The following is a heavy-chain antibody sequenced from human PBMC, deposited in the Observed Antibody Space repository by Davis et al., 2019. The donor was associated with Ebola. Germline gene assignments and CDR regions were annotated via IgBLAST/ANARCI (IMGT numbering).Heavy chain of an antibody. D-gene: IGHD5-12*01. V-gene: IGHV1-46*03. CDR3: TTPGGQDSGYDVFDS. J-gene: IGHJ3*02. CDR2: INPTDGRT. Sequence: ASVKVSCKASGYTFTNYYMHWVRQAPGQGLEWMGMINPTDGRTIYAQKFQGRVTVTRDTSTTTVYMDLSSLRSEDTALYYCTTPGGQDSGYDVFDSWGQGTMVTVSS. CDR1: GYTFTNYY.